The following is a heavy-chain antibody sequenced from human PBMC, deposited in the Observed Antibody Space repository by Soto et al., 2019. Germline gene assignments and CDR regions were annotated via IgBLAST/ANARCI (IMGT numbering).Heavy chain of an antibody. V-gene: IGHV1-3*01. CDR3: AADYHFYGMDV. CDR1: GYTFTSYG. Sequence: GASVTVSCTDSGYTFTSYGISWVRQAPGQGLEWMGWINAGNGNTKYSQKFQGRVSFTRDTSASTAYLELSSLRSEDTAVYYCAADYHFYGMDVWGQGTTVTVS. J-gene: IGHJ6*02. CDR2: INAGNGNT.